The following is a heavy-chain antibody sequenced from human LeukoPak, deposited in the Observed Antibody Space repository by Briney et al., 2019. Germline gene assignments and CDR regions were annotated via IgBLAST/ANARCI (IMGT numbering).Heavy chain of an antibody. CDR2: IYHSGST. J-gene: IGHJ3*02. CDR3: ARGQVVPAATI. CDR1: GGSISSGTYY. V-gene: IGHV4-31*03. D-gene: IGHD2-2*01. Sequence: PSETLSLTCTVSGGSISSGTYYWTWIRQHPGKGLEWIGYIYHSGSTYYNPSLKSRITISVDTSKNQFSLKLSSVTAADTAVYYCARGQVVPAATIWGQGTMVTVYS.